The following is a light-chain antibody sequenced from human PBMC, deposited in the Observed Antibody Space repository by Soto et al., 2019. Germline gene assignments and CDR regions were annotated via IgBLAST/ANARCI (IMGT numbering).Light chain of an antibody. CDR3: RTSDRRLNTRV. J-gene: IGLJ3*02. CDR2: DNN. CDR1: SSNIGNNY. Sequence: QSVLTQPPSVSAAPGQKVSISCYGSSSNIGNNYVSWYQKVPGTALKLLIYDNNKRPSGFPDRFSGSKYGTSATLGMSGLQKGDEDENYCRTSDRRLNTRVFRGTTKLTV. V-gene: IGLV1-51*01.